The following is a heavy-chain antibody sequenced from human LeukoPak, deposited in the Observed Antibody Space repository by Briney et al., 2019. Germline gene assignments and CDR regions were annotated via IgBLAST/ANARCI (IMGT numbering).Heavy chain of an antibody. CDR3: ARPGNYGPYFDY. V-gene: IGHV1-69*04. CDR2: IIPILGIA. CDR1: GGTFSSYA. J-gene: IGHJ4*02. D-gene: IGHD3-10*01. Sequence: GASVKVSCKASGGTFSSYAIIWVRQAPGQGLEWMGRIIPILGIANYAQKFQGRVTITADKSTSTAYMELSSLRSEDTAVYYCARPGNYGPYFDYWGQGTLVTVSS.